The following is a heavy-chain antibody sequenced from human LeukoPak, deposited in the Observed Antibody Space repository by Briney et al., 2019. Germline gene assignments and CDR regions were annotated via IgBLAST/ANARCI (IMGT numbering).Heavy chain of an antibody. D-gene: IGHD3-22*01. Sequence: GGSLRLSCAASGFTFSSYGMSWVRQAPGKGLEWVSAISGSGGSTYYADSVKGRFTISRDNPKNSLYLQMNSLRAEDTAVYYCARVQYYYDSSGYAPFDYWGQGTLVTVSS. CDR3: ARVQYYYDSSGYAPFDY. J-gene: IGHJ4*02. V-gene: IGHV3-23*01. CDR2: ISGSGGST. CDR1: GFTFSSYG.